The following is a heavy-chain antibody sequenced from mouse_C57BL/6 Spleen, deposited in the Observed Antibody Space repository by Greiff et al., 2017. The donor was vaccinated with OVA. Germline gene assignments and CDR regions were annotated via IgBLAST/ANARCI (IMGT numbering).Heavy chain of an antibody. CDR1: GFTFSSYT. CDR3: AGHFNRDGGFAY. V-gene: IGHV5-9*01. J-gene: IGHJ3*01. Sequence: EVMLVESGGGLVKPGGSLKLSCAASGFTFSSYTMSWVRQTPEKRLEWVATISGGGGNTYYPDSVKGRITISRDNAKNTLYLQRSSLRAEDTALYCCAGHFNRDGGFAYWGQGTLVTVSA. D-gene: IGHD4-1*02. CDR2: ISGGGGNT.